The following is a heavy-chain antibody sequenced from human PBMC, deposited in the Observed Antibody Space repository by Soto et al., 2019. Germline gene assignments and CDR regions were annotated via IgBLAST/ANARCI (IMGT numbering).Heavy chain of an antibody. V-gene: IGHV3-15*01. CDR1: GFTFTNAW. J-gene: IGHJ1*01. CDR2: IKSKTDGGTT. Sequence: GGSLRLSCAASGFTFTNAWMSWVRQAPGKGLEWVGRIKSKTDGGTTDYAAPVKGRFTISRDDSKNTLYLQMNSLKTEDTAVYYCTTARGTYGAEFFQHWGQGTLVTVSS. D-gene: IGHD4-17*01. CDR3: TTARGTYGAEFFQH.